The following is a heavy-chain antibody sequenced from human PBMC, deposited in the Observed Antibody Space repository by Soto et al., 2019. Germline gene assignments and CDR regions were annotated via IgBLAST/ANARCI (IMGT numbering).Heavy chain of an antibody. J-gene: IGHJ6*03. CDR3: ARHRTSGEGPYYMDV. D-gene: IGHD6-6*01. CDR2: INYSGTT. V-gene: IGHV4-34*01. CDR1: GGSFRGYY. Sequence: PSETLSLTCAVYGGSFRGYYWSWIRQPPGKGLEWIGEINYSGTTNYTPSLKSRVTLSVDTSKNQFSLKLRSVTAADTAVYYCARHRTSGEGPYYMDVWGKGTTVTVSS.